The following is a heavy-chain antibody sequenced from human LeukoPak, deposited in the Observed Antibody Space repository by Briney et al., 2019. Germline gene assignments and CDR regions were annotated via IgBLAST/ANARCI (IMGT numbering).Heavy chain of an antibody. CDR2: IRSKANSYAT. J-gene: IGHJ4*02. CDR3: ARDRVAVAVSDY. V-gene: IGHV3-73*01. Sequence: PGGSLKLSCAASGFTFSGSAMHWVRQASGKGLEWVGRIRSKANSYATAYAASVKGRFTISRDDSKNTAYLQMNSLKTEDTAVYYCARDRVAVAVSDYWGQGTLVTVSS. CDR1: GFTFSGSA. D-gene: IGHD6-19*01.